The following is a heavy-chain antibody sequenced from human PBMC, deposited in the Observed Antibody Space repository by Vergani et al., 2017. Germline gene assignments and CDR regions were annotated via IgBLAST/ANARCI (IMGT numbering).Heavy chain of an antibody. V-gene: IGHV3-21*01. D-gene: IGHD4-11*01. Sequence: EVQLVESGGGLVKPGGSLRLSCAASGFTFSSYSMNWVRQAPGKGLEWVSSISSSSSYIYYADSVKGRFTISRDNSKNTLYLQMNSLRAEDTAVYYCARETLVTSAQGASNWFDPWGQGTLVTVSS. J-gene: IGHJ5*02. CDR2: ISSSSSYI. CDR3: ARETLVTSAQGASNWFDP. CDR1: GFTFSSYS.